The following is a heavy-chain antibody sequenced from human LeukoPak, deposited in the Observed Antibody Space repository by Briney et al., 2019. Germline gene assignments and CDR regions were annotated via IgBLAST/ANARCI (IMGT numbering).Heavy chain of an antibody. Sequence: PSGTLSLTCTVSGGSISSGTYYWAWIRQPPGKGLEWIAYIYYSGSTAYNPSLKSRVAISVDTSNNQVSLKLSSVTAADTAVYYCARHGYCSGGSCYWDYWGQGTLVTVSS. D-gene: IGHD2-15*01. CDR2: IYYSGST. J-gene: IGHJ4*02. V-gene: IGHV4-61*05. CDR3: ARHGYCSGGSCYWDY. CDR1: GGSISSGTYY.